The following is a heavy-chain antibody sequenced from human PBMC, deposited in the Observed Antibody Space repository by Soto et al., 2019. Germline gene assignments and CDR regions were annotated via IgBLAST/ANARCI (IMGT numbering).Heavy chain of an antibody. Sequence: EVQLVESGGGLVQPGGSLKLSCAASGFTFSGSAMHWVRQASGKGLEWVGRIRSKANSYATAYAASVKGRFTISRDDSKNTAYLQMNSLKTEDTAVYYCTRGRVGATPPPPFDPWGQGTLVTVSS. J-gene: IGHJ5*02. D-gene: IGHD1-26*01. V-gene: IGHV3-73*02. CDR2: IRSKANSYAT. CDR3: TRGRVGATPPPPFDP. CDR1: GFTFSGSA.